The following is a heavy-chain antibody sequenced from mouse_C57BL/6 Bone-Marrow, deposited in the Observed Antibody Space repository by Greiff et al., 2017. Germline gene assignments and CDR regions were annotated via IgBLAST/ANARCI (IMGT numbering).Heavy chain of an antibody. V-gene: IGHV1-7*01. CDR1: GYTFPSYW. J-gene: IGHJ3*01. D-gene: IGHD2-10*01. CDR3: ARRPTTPRWEALGFAY. CDR2: INPSSGYT. Sequence: VQLQQSGAELAKPGASVKLSCKASGYTFPSYWMHWVKQRPGQGLEWIGYINPSSGYTKYNQKFKDKATLTADKSSSTAYMQLSSLTYEDSAVYYCARRPTTPRWEALGFAYWGQGTLVTVSA.